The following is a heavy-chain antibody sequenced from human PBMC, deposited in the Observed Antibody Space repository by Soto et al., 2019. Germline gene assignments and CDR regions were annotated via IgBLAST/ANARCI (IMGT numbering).Heavy chain of an antibody. J-gene: IGHJ5*02. V-gene: IGHV4-31*03. D-gene: IGHD5-18*01. CDR3: ARDGGTAMVLDP. Sequence: QVQLQESGPGLVKPSQTLSLTCTVSGASISSNGYYWNWIRQHPGTGLEWIGYIYHSGSTYYNPSLKSRVXXXLXXSKNRFSLNLSSVTAADTAIYYCARDGGTAMVLDPWGQGTLVTVSS. CDR2: IYHSGST. CDR1: GASISSNGYY.